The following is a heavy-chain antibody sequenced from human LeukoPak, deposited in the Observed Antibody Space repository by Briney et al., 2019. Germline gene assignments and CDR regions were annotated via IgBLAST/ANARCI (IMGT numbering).Heavy chain of an antibody. CDR2: IYTSGST. Sequence: TSETLSLTCTVSGGSISSYYWSWLRQPPGKGLEWIGYIYTSGSTNYNPSLKSRVTISVDTSKNQFSLKLSSVTAADTAVYYCARSSLEYNWNYHYMDVWGKGTTVTVSS. D-gene: IGHD1-20*01. CDR3: ARSSLEYNWNYHYMDV. CDR1: GGSISSYY. J-gene: IGHJ6*03. V-gene: IGHV4-4*09.